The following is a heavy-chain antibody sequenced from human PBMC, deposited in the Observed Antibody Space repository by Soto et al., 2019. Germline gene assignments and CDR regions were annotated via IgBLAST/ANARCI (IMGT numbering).Heavy chain of an antibody. CDR2: IYYSGST. CDR1: GGSISSSSYY. CDR3: ARVSYLMVRAAYYYYYMDV. J-gene: IGHJ6*03. Sequence: SETLSLTCTVSGGSISSSSYYWGWIRQPPGKGLEWIGSIYYSGSTYYNPSLKSRVTISVDTSKNQFSLKLSSVTAADTAVYYCARVSYLMVRAAYYYYYMDVWGKGTTVTVSS. V-gene: IGHV4-39*07. D-gene: IGHD3-10*01.